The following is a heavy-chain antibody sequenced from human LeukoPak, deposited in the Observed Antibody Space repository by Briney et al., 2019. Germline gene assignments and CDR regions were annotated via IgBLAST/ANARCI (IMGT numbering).Heavy chain of an antibody. J-gene: IGHJ4*02. CDR3: ARFRLDNTLNFDY. V-gene: IGHV1-18*01. D-gene: IGHD3-9*01. CDR1: GYTFTSYA. CDR2: ISASKGNT. Sequence: ASVEVSCKASGYTFTSYAITWVRQAPGQGLEWMGWISASKGNTNYAQKLQGRVTMTTDTSTTTAYMELRSLRSDDTAVYYCARFRLDNTLNFDYWRQGTLVTVSS.